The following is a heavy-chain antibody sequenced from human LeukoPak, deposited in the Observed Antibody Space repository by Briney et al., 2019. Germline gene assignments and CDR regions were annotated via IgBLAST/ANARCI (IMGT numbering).Heavy chain of an antibody. J-gene: IGHJ4*02. V-gene: IGHV4-39*01. CDR2: IYYSGST. CDR3: ARRSGFWSGYYVFDY. CDR1: GGSISSSKYF. Sequence: SETLSLTCTVSGGSISSSKYFWDWIRQPPGKGLEWIGSIYYSGSTYYNPSLKSRVTISVDTSKNQFSLKLSSVTAADTAVYYCARRSGFWSGYYVFDYWGQGTLVTVSS. D-gene: IGHD3-3*01.